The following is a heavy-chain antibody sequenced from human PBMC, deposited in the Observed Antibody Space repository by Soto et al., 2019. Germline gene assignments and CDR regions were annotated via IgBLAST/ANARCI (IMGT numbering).Heavy chain of an antibody. Sequence: QVQLQESGPGLVKPSETLSLTCTVSGGSISSYYWSWIRQPPGKGLEWIGYIYYSGSTNYNPSLKSRVTISVDTSKNQFSLKLSSVTAADMAVYYCARDPHDYGDYVEGFDYWGQGTLVTVSS. CDR2: IYYSGST. J-gene: IGHJ4*02. CDR1: GGSISSYY. D-gene: IGHD4-17*01. V-gene: IGHV4-59*01. CDR3: ARDPHDYGDYVEGFDY.